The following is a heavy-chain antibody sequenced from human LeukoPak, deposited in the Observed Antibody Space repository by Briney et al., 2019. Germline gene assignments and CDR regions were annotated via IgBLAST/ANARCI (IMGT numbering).Heavy chain of an antibody. CDR3: ATQSSGWYGEGFYFDY. J-gene: IGHJ4*02. V-gene: IGHV3-48*03. D-gene: IGHD6-19*01. Sequence: GGSLRLSCAASGFTFSSYEMNWVRQAPGKGLEWVSYISSSGSTIYYADSVKGRFTISRDNAKNSLYLQMNSLRAEDTAVYYCATQSSGWYGEGFYFDYWGQGTLATVSS. CDR2: ISSSGSTI. CDR1: GFTFSSYE.